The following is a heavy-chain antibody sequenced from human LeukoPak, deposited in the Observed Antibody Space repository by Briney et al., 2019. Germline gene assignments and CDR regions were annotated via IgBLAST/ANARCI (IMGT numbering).Heavy chain of an antibody. CDR2: IYYSGST. CDR3: ARHPYCGGDCYWSWYFDL. Sequence: SETLSLTCTVSGGSISSYYWSWIRQPPGKGLEWIGYIYYSGSTNYNPSLKSRVTISVDTSKNQFSLKLSSVTAADTAVYYCARHPYCGGDCYWSWYFDLWGRGTLVTVSS. D-gene: IGHD2-21*02. CDR1: GGSISSYY. V-gene: IGHV4-59*08. J-gene: IGHJ2*01.